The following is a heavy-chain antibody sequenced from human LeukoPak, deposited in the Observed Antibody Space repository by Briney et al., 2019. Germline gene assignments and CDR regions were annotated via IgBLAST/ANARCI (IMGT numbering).Heavy chain of an antibody. CDR3: ARFSNDHGVKFDY. CDR2: IYYSGTA. V-gene: IGHV4-31*03. D-gene: IGHD4-17*01. Sequence: SETLSLTCTVSGGSISSGGYYWSLVRQHPEKGLEWIGYIYYSGTAYYNPSLKSRVTMSVDTSKNQFSLKLDSVTAADTAVYYCARFSNDHGVKFDYWGQGTLVTVSS. CDR1: GGSISSGGYY. J-gene: IGHJ4*02.